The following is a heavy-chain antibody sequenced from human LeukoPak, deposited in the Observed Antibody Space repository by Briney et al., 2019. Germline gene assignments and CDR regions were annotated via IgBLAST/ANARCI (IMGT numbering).Heavy chain of an antibody. CDR3: ARDQLVRSVVDGLVAASTRYYAMDV. Sequence: ASVKVSCKASGYTFTGYYVHWVRQAPGQGLEWLGWINPNSGGANYAQKFQGRVTMTRDTSISTAYKDLSRLRSDDTAVYYCARDQLVRSVVDGLVAASTRYYAMDVWGQGTTVTVSS. CDR2: INPNSGGA. D-gene: IGHD2-2*01. CDR1: GYTFTGYY. V-gene: IGHV1-2*02. J-gene: IGHJ6*02.